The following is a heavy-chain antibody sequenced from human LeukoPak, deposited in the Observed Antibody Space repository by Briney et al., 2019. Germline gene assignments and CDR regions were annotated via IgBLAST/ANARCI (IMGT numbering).Heavy chain of an antibody. Sequence: PGGSLRLSCAASGFTFSSYGMHWVRQATGKGLEWVAFIRYDGSNKYYADSVKGRFTISRDNSKNTLYLQMNSLRAEDTAVYYCAKDPSGYCSSTSCSYYYYGMDVWGQGTTVTVSS. CDR3: AKDPSGYCSSTSCSYYYYGMDV. CDR2: IRYDGSNK. J-gene: IGHJ6*02. D-gene: IGHD2-2*01. CDR1: GFTFSSYG. V-gene: IGHV3-30*02.